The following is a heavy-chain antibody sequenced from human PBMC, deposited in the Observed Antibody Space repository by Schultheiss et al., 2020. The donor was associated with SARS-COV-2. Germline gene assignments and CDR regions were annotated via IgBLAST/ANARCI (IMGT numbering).Heavy chain of an antibody. CDR1: GGSFRGYY. V-gene: IGHV4-34*01. Sequence: SQTLSLTCAVYGGSFRGYYWSWIRQPPGKGLEWIGEINHSGSTNYNPSLKSRVTISVDTSKNQFSLKLSSVTAADTAVYYCARGGDVWGQGTTVTVSS. CDR2: INHSGST. J-gene: IGHJ6*02. CDR3: ARGGDV.